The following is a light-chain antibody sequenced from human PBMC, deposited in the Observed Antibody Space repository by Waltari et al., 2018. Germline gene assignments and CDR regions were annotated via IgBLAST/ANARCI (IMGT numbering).Light chain of an antibody. V-gene: IGLV2-23*02. CDR1: SSDIGSFNL. J-gene: IGLJ1*01. CDR3: CSYAGTIPFV. Sequence: QSALTQTASVSGSPGQSITISCPGTSSDIGSFNLVPWYQQHPGKAPKLMIYEVSQRPSGVSNRFSGSKSANTASLTISGLQAEDEADYYCCSYAGTIPFVFGTGTKVTVL. CDR2: EVS.